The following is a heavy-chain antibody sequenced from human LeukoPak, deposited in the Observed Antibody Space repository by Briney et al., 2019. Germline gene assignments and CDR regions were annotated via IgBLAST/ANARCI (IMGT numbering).Heavy chain of an antibody. D-gene: IGHD3-22*01. CDR2: VSGSGGST. CDR1: GFTFSSYA. J-gene: IGHJ4*02. CDR3: AKGSLYYYDSGGYRYFDY. V-gene: IGHV3-23*01. Sequence: GGSLRLSCAASGFTFSSYAMSWVRQAPGKGLEWVSSVSGSGGSTYYADSAKGRFTISRDNSKNTLYLQMNSLRAEDTAVYYCAKGSLYYYDSGGYRYFDYWGQGTLVTVSS.